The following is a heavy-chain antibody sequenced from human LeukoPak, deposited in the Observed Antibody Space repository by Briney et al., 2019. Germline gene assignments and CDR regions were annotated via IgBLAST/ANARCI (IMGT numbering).Heavy chain of an antibody. J-gene: IGHJ6*03. D-gene: IGHD2-2*01. CDR2: INAGNGNT. Sequence: GASVKVSCKASGYTFTSYAMHWVRQAPGQRLEWMGWINAGNGNTKYSQEFQGRVTITRDTSASTAYMELSSLRSEDMAVYYCARVVRSTMLYYYYYMDVWGKGTTVTISS. CDR1: GYTFTSYA. V-gene: IGHV1-3*03. CDR3: ARVVRSTMLYYYYYMDV.